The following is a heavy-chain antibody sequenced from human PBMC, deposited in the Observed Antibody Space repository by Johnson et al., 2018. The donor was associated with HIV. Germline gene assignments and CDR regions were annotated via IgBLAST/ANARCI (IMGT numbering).Heavy chain of an antibody. CDR2: IWYDGSNK. CDR3: ARSESSSGYPDFDSFDI. D-gene: IGHD6-13*01. CDR1: GFTFSSYG. Sequence: QVQLVESGGGVVQPGRSLRLTCAASGFTFSSYGMHWVRQAPGKGLEWVAVIWYDGSNKFYGASVKGRFTISRDNSKNTLNLQMHRLRAEDTAVYYCARSESSSGYPDFDSFDIWGKGKMSPSLQ. V-gene: IGHV3-33*01. J-gene: IGHJ3*02.